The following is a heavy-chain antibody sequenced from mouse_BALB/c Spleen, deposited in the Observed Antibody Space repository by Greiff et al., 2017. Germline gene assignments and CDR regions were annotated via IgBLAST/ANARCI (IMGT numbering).Heavy chain of an antibody. J-gene: IGHJ3*01. CDR1: GFTFSSYA. CDR3: ARAHITEFAY. CDR2: ISSGGST. Sequence: EVKLMESGGGLVKPGGSLKLSCAASGFTFSSYAMSWVRQTPEKRLEWVASISSGGSTYYPDSVKGRFTISRDNARNILYLQMSSLRSEDTAMYYCARAHITEFAYWGQGTLVTVSA. V-gene: IGHV5-6-5*01. D-gene: IGHD1-2*01.